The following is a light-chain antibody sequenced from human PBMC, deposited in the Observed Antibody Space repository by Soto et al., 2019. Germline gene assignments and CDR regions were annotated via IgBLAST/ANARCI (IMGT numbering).Light chain of an antibody. J-gene: IGLJ3*02. V-gene: IGLV2-23*01. CDR3: CSYAGSSTPGV. CDR2: EGS. Sequence: QSALTQPASVSGSPGQSITISCTGTSSDVGSYNLVSWYQQHPGKAPKLMIYEGSTRPSGVSNRCSGSKPGNTASLTISGLQAEDEDDYYGCSYAGSSTPGVFGGGTQLTVL. CDR1: SSDVGSYNL.